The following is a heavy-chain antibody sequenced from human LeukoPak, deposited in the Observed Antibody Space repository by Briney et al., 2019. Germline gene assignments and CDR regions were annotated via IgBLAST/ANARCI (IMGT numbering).Heavy chain of an antibody. D-gene: IGHD3-22*01. CDR2: MSNDGSNE. CDR1: GFTLSNYA. V-gene: IGHV3-30*04. J-gene: IGHJ3*02. CDR3: AREGRHYYDSSGYYYVVDAFDI. Sequence: GGSLRLSCTASGFTLSNYAMHWVRQAPGKGLEWVTLMSNDGSNEHYADSVKGRFTISRDNAKNTLYLQMNSLRAEDTAVYYCAREGRHYYDSSGYYYVVDAFDIWGQGTMVTVSS.